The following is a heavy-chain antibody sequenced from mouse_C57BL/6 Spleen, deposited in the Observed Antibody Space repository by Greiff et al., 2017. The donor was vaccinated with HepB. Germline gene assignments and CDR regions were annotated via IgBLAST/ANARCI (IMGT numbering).Heavy chain of an antibody. CDR2: ISYDGSN. Sequence: EVKLQESGPGLVKPSQSLSLTCSVTGYSITSGYYWNWIRQFPGNKLEWMGYISYDGSNNYNPSLKNRISITRDTSKNQFFLKLNSVTTEDTATYYCARGSDDYDEDYFDYWGQGTTLTVSS. D-gene: IGHD2-4*01. CDR3: ARGSDDYDEDYFDY. J-gene: IGHJ2*01. CDR1: GYSITSGYY. V-gene: IGHV3-6*01.